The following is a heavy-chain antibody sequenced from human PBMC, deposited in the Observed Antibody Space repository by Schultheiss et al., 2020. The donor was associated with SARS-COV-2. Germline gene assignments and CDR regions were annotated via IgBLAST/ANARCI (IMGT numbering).Heavy chain of an antibody. Sequence: GESLKISCAASGFTFSSYAMSWVRQAPGKGLEWVAVISYDGSNKYYADSVKGRFTISRDNSKNTLYLQMNSLRAEDTAVYYCAKPVVKAARPRDWFDPWGQGTLVTVSS. CDR1: GFTFSSYA. CDR2: ISYDGSNK. CDR3: AKPVVKAARPRDWFDP. V-gene: IGHV3-30*18. J-gene: IGHJ5*02. D-gene: IGHD6-6*01.